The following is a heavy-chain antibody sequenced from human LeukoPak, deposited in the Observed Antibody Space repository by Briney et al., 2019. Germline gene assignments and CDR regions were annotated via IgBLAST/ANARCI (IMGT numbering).Heavy chain of an antibody. J-gene: IGHJ3*02. V-gene: IGHV5-51*01. D-gene: IGHD2-2*01. CDR1: GYSFTSYW. Sequence: GESLKISCKGSGYSFTSYWIGWVRQMPGKGLEWMGIIYPGDSDTRYSPSFQGQVTISADKSISTAYLQWSSLKASDTAMYYCARRRPGIVVVPGAFDIWGQGTMVTVSS. CDR3: ARRRPGIVVVPGAFDI. CDR2: IYPGDSDT.